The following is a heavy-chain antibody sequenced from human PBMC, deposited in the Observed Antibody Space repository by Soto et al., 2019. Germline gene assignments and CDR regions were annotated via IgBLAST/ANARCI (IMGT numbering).Heavy chain of an antibody. V-gene: IGHV4-34*01. J-gene: IGHJ5*02. CDR3: ATRITVFGLLIPPFDP. CDR1: GGSVNGYY. CDR2: INHTGGT. D-gene: IGHD3-3*01. Sequence: SETLSLTCAVYGGSVNGYYWNWIRQPPEKGLEWIGEINHTGGTHYNPSLKSRVTMSVDTSKNQFSLRLSSVTAADTAIYYCATRITVFGLLIPPFDPWGQGTQVTVSS.